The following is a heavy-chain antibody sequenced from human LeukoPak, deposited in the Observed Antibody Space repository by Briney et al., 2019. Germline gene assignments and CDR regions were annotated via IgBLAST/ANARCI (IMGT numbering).Heavy chain of an antibody. J-gene: IGHJ4*02. Sequence: RWASVKVSCKASGYTFTGYYMHWVRQAPGQGLEWMGWINPNSGGTNYAQKFQGRVTMTRDTSISTAYMELSRLRSDDTAVYYCAKRIQSAMATGYWGQGTLVTVSS. V-gene: IGHV1-2*02. D-gene: IGHD5-18*01. CDR3: AKRIQSAMATGY. CDR1: GYTFTGYY. CDR2: INPNSGGT.